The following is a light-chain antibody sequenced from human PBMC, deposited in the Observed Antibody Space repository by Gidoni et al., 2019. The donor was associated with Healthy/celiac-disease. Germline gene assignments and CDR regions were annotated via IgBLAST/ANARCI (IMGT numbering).Light chain of an antibody. CDR2: EDN. CDR1: SGSIASNY. Sequence: NFMLTQPHSVSESPGTTVTISCTRSSGSIASNYVQWYQQRPGSSPTTVIYEDNQRPSGVPDRFSGSIDSSSNSASLTISGLKTEDEADYYCQSYDSSFWVFGGGTKLTVL. CDR3: QSYDSSFWV. J-gene: IGLJ3*02. V-gene: IGLV6-57*01.